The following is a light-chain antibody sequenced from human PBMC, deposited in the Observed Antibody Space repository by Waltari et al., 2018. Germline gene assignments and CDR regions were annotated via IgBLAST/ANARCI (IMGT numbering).Light chain of an antibody. CDR1: SSYVGSYNY. CDR2: DVN. Sequence: QSALTQPACGYVSPGQSITSSCTGTSSYVGSYNYGTWSQHHPGKAPKIMFYDVNDRPSGVSYRFSGSESGNTASLTISGLQAEDEADYYCSSYRRSDIVVFGGGTQLTAL. V-gene: IGLV2-14*03. CDR3: SSYRRSDIVV. J-gene: IGLJ2*01.